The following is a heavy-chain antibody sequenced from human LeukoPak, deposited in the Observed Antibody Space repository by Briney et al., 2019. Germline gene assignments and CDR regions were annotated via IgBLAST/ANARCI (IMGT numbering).Heavy chain of an antibody. D-gene: IGHD6-19*01. CDR2: INPNSGGT. CDR3: ARFGLGKHIEVAGIPFDI. J-gene: IGHJ3*02. V-gene: IGHV1-2*02. CDR1: GYTFTGYY. Sequence: ASVKVSCKASGYTFTGYYMHWVRQAPGQGLEWMGWINPNSGGTNYAQKLQSRVTMTTDTSTSTAYMEMRSLRSDDTAVYYCARFGLGKHIEVAGIPFDIWGQGTMVTVPS.